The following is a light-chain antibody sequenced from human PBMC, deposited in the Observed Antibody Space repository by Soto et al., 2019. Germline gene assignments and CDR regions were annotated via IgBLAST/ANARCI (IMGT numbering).Light chain of an antibody. Sequence: EIVFTQSPATLSLSPGDRATLSCGASQSVSTNYLSWYQQKPGLAPRLLIYDASSRATGISDRFSGSGSGTEFTLTISSLQSEDFAVYYCQQYNSWSPITFGQGTRLEIK. J-gene: IGKJ5*01. V-gene: IGKV3D-20*01. CDR1: QSVSTNY. CDR2: DAS. CDR3: QQYNSWSPIT.